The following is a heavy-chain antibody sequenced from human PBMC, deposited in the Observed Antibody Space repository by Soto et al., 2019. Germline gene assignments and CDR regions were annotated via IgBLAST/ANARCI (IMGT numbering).Heavy chain of an antibody. Sequence: QVQLVQSGAEVKKPGASVKVSCKASGYSFTNYDINWVRQATGQGLEWMGWMNPNGGNTAYAQRFQGRVSMTRNTSITTAYMELSSLTSEDTAVYYCARGPGYCSPGTCYNSWFDPWGQGTLVTVSS. CDR2: MNPNGGNT. D-gene: IGHD2-15*01. CDR3: ARGPGYCSPGTCYNSWFDP. CDR1: GYSFTNYD. J-gene: IGHJ5*02. V-gene: IGHV1-8*01.